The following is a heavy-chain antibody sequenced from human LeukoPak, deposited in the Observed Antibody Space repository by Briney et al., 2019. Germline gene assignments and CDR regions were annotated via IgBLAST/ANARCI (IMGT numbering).Heavy chain of an antibody. J-gene: IGHJ4*02. CDR1: GFTFSSYA. D-gene: IGHD1-26*01. CDR3: ARAIVGATLWGGSFDY. V-gene: IGHV3-23*01. CDR2: ISGSGGST. Sequence: GGSLRLSCAASGFTFSSYAMSWVRQAPGKGLEWVSAISGSGGSTYYADSVKGRFTISRDNSKNTLYLQMNSLRAEDTAVYYCARAIVGATLWGGSFDYWGQGTLVTVSS.